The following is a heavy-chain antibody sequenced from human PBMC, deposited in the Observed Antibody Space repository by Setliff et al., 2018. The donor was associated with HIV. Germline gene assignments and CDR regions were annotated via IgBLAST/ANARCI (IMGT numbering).Heavy chain of an antibody. V-gene: IGHV3-7*01. CDR3: ARLPGYCSTSSCYGYLDY. CDR2: IKQDGSDM. J-gene: IGHJ4*02. D-gene: IGHD2-2*01. CDR1: GLPFYNYW. Sequence: PGGSLRLSCVASGLPFYNYWMTWLRRAPGRGLEWVANIKQDGSDMHYIESVKGRFTIFRDNAKNSVFLQMNSLRAEDTGVYYCARLPGYCSTSSCYGYLDYWGQGTLVTVSS.